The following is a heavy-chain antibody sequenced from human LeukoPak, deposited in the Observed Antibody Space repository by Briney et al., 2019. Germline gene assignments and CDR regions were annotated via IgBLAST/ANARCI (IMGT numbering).Heavy chain of an antibody. CDR1: GGSISSSSYY. J-gene: IGHJ6*03. CDR3: LLWFGNYYYYYMDV. Sequence: SETLSLTCTVSGGSISSSSYYWGWIRQPPGKGLEWIGSIYYSGSTYYNPSLKSRVTISVDTSKNQFSLKLSSVTAADTAVHYCLLWFGNYYYYYMDVWGKGTTVTVSS. V-gene: IGHV4-39*07. D-gene: IGHD3-10*01. CDR2: IYYSGST.